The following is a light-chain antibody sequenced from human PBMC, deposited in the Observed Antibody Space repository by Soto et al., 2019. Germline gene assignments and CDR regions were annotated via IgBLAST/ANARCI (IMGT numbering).Light chain of an antibody. Sequence: EIVMTQSPATLSVSPGEIATLSCRANPNVSNNLAGYQKEPGQAPRLLIYGASTRATGIPARFSGSGSGTEFTLTISSLSSEDFAVYCCQQYDNGPPWTFGQGTKVYIK. CDR1: PNVSNN. CDR3: QQYDNGPPWT. V-gene: IGKV3-15*01. J-gene: IGKJ1*01. CDR2: GAS.